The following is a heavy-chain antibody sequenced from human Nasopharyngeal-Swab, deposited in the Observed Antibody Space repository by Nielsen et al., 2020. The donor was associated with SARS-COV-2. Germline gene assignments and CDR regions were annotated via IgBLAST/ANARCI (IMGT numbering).Heavy chain of an antibody. D-gene: IGHD1/OR15-1a*01. V-gene: IGHV4-30-4*01. CDR3: ARERTAPGTLYYFDY. CDR2: IHQSGST. J-gene: IGHJ4*02. Sequence: WIRQPPGKGLGWMGFIHQSGSTTYSPSLKSRLTMSVDTSKNQFSLKLTSVTAADTALYYCARERTAPGTLYYFDYWGQGTPVTVSS.